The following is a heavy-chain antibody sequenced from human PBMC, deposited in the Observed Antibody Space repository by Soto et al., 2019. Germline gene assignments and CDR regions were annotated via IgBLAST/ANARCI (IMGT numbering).Heavy chain of an antibody. Sequence: ASVXVSCKVSGYTLTELSMHWVRQAPGKGLEWMGGFDPEDGETIYAQKFQGRVTMTEDTSTDTAYMELSSLRSEDTAVYYCATDLPGQYSGYDRRGYWGQGTLVTVSS. J-gene: IGHJ4*02. CDR1: GYTLTELS. V-gene: IGHV1-24*01. CDR2: FDPEDGET. D-gene: IGHD5-12*01. CDR3: ATDLPGQYSGYDRRGY.